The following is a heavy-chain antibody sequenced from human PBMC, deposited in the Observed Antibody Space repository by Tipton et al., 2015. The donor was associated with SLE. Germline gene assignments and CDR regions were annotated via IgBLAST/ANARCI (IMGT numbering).Heavy chain of an antibody. CDR3: ATAGGSTSCFYCGYFDL. CDR2: IYYSGST. Sequence: TLSLTCTVSGGSISSSSYYWGWIRQPPGKGLEWIGSIYYSGSTYYNPSLKSRVTISVDTSKNQFSLKLSSVTAADTAVYYCATAGGSTSCFYCGYFDLWGRGTLVTVSS. J-gene: IGHJ2*01. CDR1: GGSISSSSYY. V-gene: IGHV4-39*07. D-gene: IGHD2-2*01.